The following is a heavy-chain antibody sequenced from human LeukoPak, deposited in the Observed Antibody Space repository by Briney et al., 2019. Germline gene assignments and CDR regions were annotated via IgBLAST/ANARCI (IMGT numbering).Heavy chain of an antibody. Sequence: SETLSLTCTVSGGSISSSSYYWGWIRQPPGKGLEWIGSIYYSGSTYYNPSLKSRVTISVDRSKNQFSLKLNSVTTADTAVHYCARDLVAFDYWGQGALVIVSS. D-gene: IGHD2-15*01. J-gene: IGHJ4*02. CDR3: ARDLVAFDY. CDR2: IYYSGST. V-gene: IGHV4-39*07. CDR1: GGSISSSSYY.